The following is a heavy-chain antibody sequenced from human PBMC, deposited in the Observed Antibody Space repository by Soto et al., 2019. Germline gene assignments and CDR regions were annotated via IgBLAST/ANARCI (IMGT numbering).Heavy chain of an antibody. J-gene: IGHJ4*02. CDR2: ISGGVNDT. CDR3: ARSIFLATTVPEPFDY. CDR1: RFTFSSYA. D-gene: IGHD3-3*02. V-gene: IGHV3-23*01. Sequence: EVQLLESGGGLVQPGGSLVLSYAASRFTFSSYAMSWVRQAPGKGLEWVSSISGGVNDTYYADSVKGRFTISRDNSQNTLYLQMSSLRADDTAVYYFARSIFLATTVPEPFDYWGQGALVTVSS.